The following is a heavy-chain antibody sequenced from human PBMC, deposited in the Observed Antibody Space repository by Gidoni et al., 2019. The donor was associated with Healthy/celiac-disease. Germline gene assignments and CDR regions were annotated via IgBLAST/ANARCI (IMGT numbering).Heavy chain of an antibody. D-gene: IGHD4-17*01. J-gene: IGHJ4*02. CDR1: GGAVSSASYY. CDR3: ARELRRAGTTVVTPDY. CDR2: IYYSGST. V-gene: IGHV4-61*01. Sequence: QVQLQESGPGLVKPSETLSLTCPVSGGAVSSASYYWSWIRQPPGKGLEWIGYIYYSGSTNYNPSLKSRVTISVDTSKNQFSLKLSSVTAADTAVYYCARELRRAGTTVVTPDYWGQGTLVTVSS.